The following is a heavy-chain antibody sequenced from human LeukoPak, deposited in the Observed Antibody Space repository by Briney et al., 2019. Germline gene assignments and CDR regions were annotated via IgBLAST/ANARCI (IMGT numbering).Heavy chain of an antibody. J-gene: IGHJ6*03. CDR1: GGSFTGDY. V-gene: IGHV4-34*01. CDR3: ARGVAGVWSTYYYYYVDV. CDR2: IIPSGRA. Sequence: SETLSLACAVYGGSFTGDYSSWVSHPHRNGLGWSGEIIPSGRATYNPSPKRRATLSLDTSKTQFSLNRRSVTAADTAVYYCARGVAGVWSTYYYYYVDVWGKGTTVTVSS. D-gene: IGHD2-8*01.